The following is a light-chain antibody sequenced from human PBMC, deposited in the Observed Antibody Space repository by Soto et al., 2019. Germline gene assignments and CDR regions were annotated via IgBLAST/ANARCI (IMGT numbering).Light chain of an antibody. Sequence: QSALTQPASVSWSPGQSITNSCTGTSSDVGGYNYVSWYQHHPGKAPKLKNYEVNNQPSGVSIRFSGSKSDNTASLTISGLQPEDEADYHCSSYTTSNTRQIVFGTGTKVTVL. V-gene: IGLV2-14*01. J-gene: IGLJ1*01. CDR2: EVN. CDR1: SSDVGGYNY. CDR3: SSYTTSNTRQIV.